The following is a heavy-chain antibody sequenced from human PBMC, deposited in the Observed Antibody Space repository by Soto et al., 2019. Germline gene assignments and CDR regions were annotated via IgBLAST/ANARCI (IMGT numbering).Heavy chain of an antibody. J-gene: IGHJ4*02. CDR1: GGSISSSNW. V-gene: IGHV4-4*02. CDR3: GSTLGSRGWEDY. D-gene: IGHD6-19*01. Sequence: QVQLQESGPGLVKPSGTLSHTCAVSGGSISSSNWWSWVRQPPGKGLEWIGEIYHSGSTNYNPSPQGRVTLSVDQSKNQFSLKLGSVTAADTAVYYCGSTLGSRGWEDYWGQGTLVNVSS. CDR2: IYHSGST.